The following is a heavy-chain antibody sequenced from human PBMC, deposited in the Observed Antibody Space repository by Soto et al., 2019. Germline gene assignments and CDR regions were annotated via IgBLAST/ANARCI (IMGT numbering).Heavy chain of an antibody. CDR3: ASAMANYFDY. Sequence: QVQLQESGPGLVKPSQTLSVTCTVSGGSVSSDDYSWSWIRQHPGKGLEWIGYIRDSGSTYYNPSLEGRVTEAVDTSKNHFSLRLRSVTAADTAVYYCASAMANYFDYWGQGTLVTASS. D-gene: IGHD2-8*01. CDR1: GGSVSSDDYS. J-gene: IGHJ4*02. V-gene: IGHV4-31*03. CDR2: IRDSGST.